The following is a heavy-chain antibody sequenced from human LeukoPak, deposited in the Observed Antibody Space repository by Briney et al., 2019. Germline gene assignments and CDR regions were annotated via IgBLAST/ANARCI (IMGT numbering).Heavy chain of an antibody. CDR3: ARDPPGVRYGRPIFDF. J-gene: IGHJ4*02. CDR1: GFTVSSNY. Sequence: GGSLRLSCAASGFTVSSNYMSWVRQAPGKGLEWVSVIYSGGSTYYADSVKGRFTISRDNSKNTLYLQMNSLRAEDTAVYYCARDPPGVRYGRPIFDFWGQGTLVTVSS. D-gene: IGHD2-8*01. CDR2: IYSGGST. V-gene: IGHV3-66*01.